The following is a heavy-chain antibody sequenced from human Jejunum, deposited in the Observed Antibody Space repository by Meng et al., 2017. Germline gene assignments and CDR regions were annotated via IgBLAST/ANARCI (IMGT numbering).Heavy chain of an antibody. Sequence: QVQLSQSGAEVKKSGASVKVTCKASGYPFSDHYIHWVRQAPGQGLEWMGWTNPDTGGTNYAQKFQGWVTMTRDTSISTAYMELRRRRSDDTAVYYCARDAGSFLDYYFDSWGQGTLVTVSS. CDR3: ARDAGSFLDYYFDS. CDR2: TNPDTGGT. J-gene: IGHJ4*02. CDR1: GYPFSDHY. V-gene: IGHV1-2*04. D-gene: IGHD1-1*01.